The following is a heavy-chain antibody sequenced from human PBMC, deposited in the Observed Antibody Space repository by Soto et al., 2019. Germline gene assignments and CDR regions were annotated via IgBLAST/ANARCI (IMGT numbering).Heavy chain of an antibody. CDR3: AKDGGIRYFDWLWFDY. J-gene: IGHJ4*02. V-gene: IGHV3-23*01. CDR1: GFTFSSYA. D-gene: IGHD3-9*01. CDR2: ISGSGGST. Sequence: GGSLRLSCAASGFTFSSYAMSWVRQAPGKGLEWVSAISGSGGSTYYADSVKGRFTISRDNSKSTLYLQMNSLRAEDTAVYYCAKDGGIRYFDWLWFDYWGQGTLVTVSS.